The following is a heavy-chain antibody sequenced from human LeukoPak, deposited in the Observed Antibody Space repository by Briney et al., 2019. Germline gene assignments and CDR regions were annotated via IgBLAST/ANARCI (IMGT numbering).Heavy chain of an antibody. V-gene: IGHV4-59*01. D-gene: IGHD6-6*01. Sequence: SETLSLTCTVSGGSISSYYWSWIRQPPGKGLEWIGYIYYSGSTNYNPSLKSRVTISVDTSKNQFSLKLSSVTAADTAVYYCARGEYSSAPFYYYMDVWGKGTTVTVSS. CDR3: ARGEYSSAPFYYYMDV. J-gene: IGHJ6*03. CDR2: IYYSGST. CDR1: GGSISSYY.